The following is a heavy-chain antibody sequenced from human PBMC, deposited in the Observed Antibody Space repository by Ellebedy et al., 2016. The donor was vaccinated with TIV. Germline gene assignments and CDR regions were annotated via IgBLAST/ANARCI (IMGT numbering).Heavy chain of an antibody. V-gene: IGHV3-48*02. D-gene: IGHD2-15*01. J-gene: IGHJ4*02. CDR3: ARDRGGGSCTD. Sequence: GGSLRLSXAASGFTFSTYSMNWVRQAPGKGLEWVSYISSSSSSTIYYADSVKGRFTISRDNAKNSLYLQMNSLRDEDTAVYYCARDRGGGSCTDWGQGTLVTVSS. CDR2: ISSSSSSTI. CDR1: GFTFSTYS.